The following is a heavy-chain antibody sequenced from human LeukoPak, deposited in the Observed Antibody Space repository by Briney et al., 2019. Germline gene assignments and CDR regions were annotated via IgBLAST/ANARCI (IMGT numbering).Heavy chain of an antibody. CDR1: GGSFSGYY. CDR3: ARSGYDILTGYYTLFDY. D-gene: IGHD3-9*01. CDR2: INHSGST. Sequence: PSETLSLTCAVYGGSFSGYYWSWIRQPPGKGLEWIGEINHSGSTNYNPSLKSRVTISVDTSKNQFSLKLSSVTAADTAVYYCARSGYDILTGYYTLFDYWGQGTLVTVSS. V-gene: IGHV4-34*01. J-gene: IGHJ4*02.